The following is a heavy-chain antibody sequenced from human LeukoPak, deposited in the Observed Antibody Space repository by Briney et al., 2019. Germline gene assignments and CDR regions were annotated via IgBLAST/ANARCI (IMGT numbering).Heavy chain of an antibody. J-gene: IGHJ3*02. CDR1: GYTFTGYY. CDR3: ARGGRHYDFWSGYRDAFDI. CDR2: INPNSGGT. Sequence: GASVKVSCKASGYTFTGYYMHWVRQAPGQGLEWMGWINPNSGGTNYAQKFQGRVTMTRDTSISTAYMELSRLRSDDTAVYYCARGGRHYDFWSGYRDAFDIWGQGTMVTVSS. V-gene: IGHV1-2*02. D-gene: IGHD3-3*01.